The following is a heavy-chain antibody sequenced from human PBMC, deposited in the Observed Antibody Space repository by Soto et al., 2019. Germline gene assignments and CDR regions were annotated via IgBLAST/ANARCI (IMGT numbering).Heavy chain of an antibody. Sequence: QLQLQESGPGLVKPSETLSLTCTVSGGSISSSSYYWGWIRQPPGKGLERLGSIYYSGSTYYNPSLKSRVTIAVDTSKNLCSLKLSAVTAADTAVYYCARQQIGYCSSWYFPYYWGQGTLVTVSS. V-gene: IGHV4-39*01. CDR3: ARQQIGYCSSWYFPYY. CDR2: IYYSGST. J-gene: IGHJ4*02. CDR1: GGSISSSSYY. D-gene: IGHD6-13*01.